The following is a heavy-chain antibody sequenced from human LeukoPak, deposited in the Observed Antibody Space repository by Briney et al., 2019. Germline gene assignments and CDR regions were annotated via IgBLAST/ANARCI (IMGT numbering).Heavy chain of an antibody. Sequence: GGSLRLSCAASGFTFSSYAMSWVRQAPGKGLEWVSAISSSGSSTYYADSVKGRFTISRDNSKNTLFLQMASLRADDTAVYYCAKRSTTTVTNWFDLWGQGTLVTVSS. J-gene: IGHJ5*02. CDR1: GFTFSSYA. CDR2: ISSSGSST. V-gene: IGHV3-23*01. CDR3: AKRSTTTVTNWFDL. D-gene: IGHD4-17*01.